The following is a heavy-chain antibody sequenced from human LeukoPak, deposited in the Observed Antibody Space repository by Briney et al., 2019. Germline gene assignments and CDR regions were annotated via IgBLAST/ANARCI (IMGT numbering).Heavy chain of an antibody. D-gene: IGHD3-16*01. CDR1: GGSFSGYY. V-gene: IGHV4-34*01. J-gene: IGHJ4*02. Sequence: PSETLSLTCAVYGGSFSGYYWSWIRQPPGKGLEWIGEINHSGSTNYNPSLKSRVTISVDTSKNQFSLKLSSVTAADTAVYYCARLGFRGVDYWGQGTLVTVSS. CDR3: ARLGFRGVDY. CDR2: INHSGST.